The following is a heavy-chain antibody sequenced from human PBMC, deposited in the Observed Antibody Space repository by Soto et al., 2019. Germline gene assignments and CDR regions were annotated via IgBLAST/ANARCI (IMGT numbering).Heavy chain of an antibody. CDR1: GFTFSSYA. CDR2: ISYDGSNK. Sequence: HPGGSLRLSCAASGFTFSSYAMHWVRQAPGKGLEWVAVISYDGSNKYYADSVKGRFTISRDNSKNTLYLQMNSLRAEDTAVYYCARDIGAVAAFDYWGQGTLVTVSS. J-gene: IGHJ4*02. D-gene: IGHD6-19*01. V-gene: IGHV3-30-3*01. CDR3: ARDIGAVAAFDY.